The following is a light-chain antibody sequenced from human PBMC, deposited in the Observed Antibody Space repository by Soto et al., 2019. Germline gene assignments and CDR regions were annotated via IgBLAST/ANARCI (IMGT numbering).Light chain of an antibody. V-gene: IGKV4-1*01. CDR2: WAS. J-gene: IGKJ2*01. Sequence: DIVMTQSPDSLAVSLGERATINCKSSQSVLYSSNNKNYLAWYQQQPGQPPKLLIYWASTRESGVPDRFSGSGSGTDFTLTISSLQAEHVAVYYCQQHYSTPYTFGQGTKLEIK. CDR3: QQHYSTPYT. CDR1: QSVLYSSNNKNY.